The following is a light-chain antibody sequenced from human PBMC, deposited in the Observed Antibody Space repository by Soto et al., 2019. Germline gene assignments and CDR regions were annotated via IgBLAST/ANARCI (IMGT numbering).Light chain of an antibody. Sequence: DIQMTQSPSTLSASVGDRVTITCRASQSISSWLAWYQQKPGKAPKLLIYDASSLESGVPSRFSGSGSGTEFTLTISSLPPDDFATYYCQQYNSYRWTFGQGTKVDIK. CDR2: DAS. CDR3: QQYNSYRWT. V-gene: IGKV1-5*01. CDR1: QSISSW. J-gene: IGKJ1*01.